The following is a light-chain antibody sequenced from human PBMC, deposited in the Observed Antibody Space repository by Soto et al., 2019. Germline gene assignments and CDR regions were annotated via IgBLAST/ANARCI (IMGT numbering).Light chain of an antibody. CDR1: QSVRNSY. Sequence: EIVLTQSPGTLSLSPGERVTLSCRASQSVRNSYLAWYQQRPGQAPRLLIYGASSRATGIPDRFSGSGSGTYFTLKISRVEAEDVGIYYCMQTLEVPYTFGQGTKLQIK. CDR3: MQTLEVPYT. CDR2: GAS. V-gene: IGKV3-20*01. J-gene: IGKJ2*01.